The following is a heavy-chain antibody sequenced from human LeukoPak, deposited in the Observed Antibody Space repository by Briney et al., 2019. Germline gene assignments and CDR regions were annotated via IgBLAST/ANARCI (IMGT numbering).Heavy chain of an antibody. J-gene: IGHJ5*02. D-gene: IGHD1-14*01. Sequence: PGGSLRLSCAASGFTFSSYAMHWVRQAPGKGLEWVAVISYDGSNKYYADSVKGRFTISRDNSKNTLYLQMNSLRSDDTAVYYCARVSYRWFDPWGQGTLVTVSS. CDR3: ARVSYRWFDP. V-gene: IGHV3-30-3*01. CDR1: GFTFSSYA. CDR2: ISYDGSNK.